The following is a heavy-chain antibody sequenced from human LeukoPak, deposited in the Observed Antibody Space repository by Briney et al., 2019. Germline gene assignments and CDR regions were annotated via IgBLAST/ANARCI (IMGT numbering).Heavy chain of an antibody. CDR2: IFYSGST. CDR1: SGSISTSNYY. D-gene: IGHD1-26*01. Sequence: SETLSLTCTVSSGSISTSNYYWGWVRQPPGKALEWIGNIFYSGSTYYSPSLKSRVTISVDTSKNQFSLKLNSVTAADTAVYYCARDGRYYYAFDIWGQGTMVTVSS. J-gene: IGHJ3*02. CDR3: ARDGRYYYAFDI. V-gene: IGHV4-39*07.